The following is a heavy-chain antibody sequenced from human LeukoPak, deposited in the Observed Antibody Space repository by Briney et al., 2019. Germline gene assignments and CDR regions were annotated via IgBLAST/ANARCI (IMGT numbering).Heavy chain of an antibody. CDR1: GFTFDHYA. J-gene: IGHJ4*02. D-gene: IGHD3-22*01. CDR3: VKGVVYDSSGYFHLDY. CDR2: VSVNADST. Sequence: GGSLRLSCAASGFTFDHYAMHRVRQAPGKGPEWVSLVSVNADSTYYADSVRGRFTISRDNNNNSLYLQMHSLRTDDTALYYCVKGVVYDSSGYFHLDYWGQGTLVTVSS. V-gene: IGHV3-43*02.